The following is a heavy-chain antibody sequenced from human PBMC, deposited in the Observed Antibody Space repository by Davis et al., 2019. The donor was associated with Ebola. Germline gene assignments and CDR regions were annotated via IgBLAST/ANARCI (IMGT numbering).Heavy chain of an antibody. CDR2: ISISGGFT. D-gene: IGHD5-24*01. CDR1: GFSFSDYY. CDR3: AREPRKMATTNFDY. J-gene: IGHJ4*02. Sequence: GESLKISCAASGFSFSDYYMSWLRQAPGKGLEWVSYISISGGFTNYADSVKGRFTISRDNAKNSLYLQMNSLRAEDTAVYYCAREPRKMATTNFDYWGQGTLVTVSS. V-gene: IGHV3-11*06.